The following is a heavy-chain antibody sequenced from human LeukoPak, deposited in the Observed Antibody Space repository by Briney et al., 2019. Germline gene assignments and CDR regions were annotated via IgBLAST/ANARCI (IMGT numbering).Heavy chain of an antibody. D-gene: IGHD6-6*01. J-gene: IGHJ6*03. V-gene: IGHV1-69*05. CDR2: IIPIFGTA. CDR1: GGTFSSYA. CDR3: AMANSSSSMWYYYMDV. Sequence: ASVKVSCKASGGTFSSYAISWVRQAPGQGLEWMGGIIPIFGTANYAQKFQGRVTITTDESTSTAYMELSSLRSEDTAVYYCAMANSSSSMWYYYMDVWGKGTMVTVSS.